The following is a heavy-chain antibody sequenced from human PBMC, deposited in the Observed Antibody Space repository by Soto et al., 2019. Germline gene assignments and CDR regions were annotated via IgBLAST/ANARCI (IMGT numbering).Heavy chain of an antibody. J-gene: IGHJ3*02. CDR1: GFTFTSSA. D-gene: IGHD3-22*01. CDR2: IVVGSGNT. Sequence: SVKVSCKASGFTFTSSAVQWVRQARGQRLEWIGWIVVGSGNTNYAQKFQERVTITRDMSTSTAYMELSSLRSEDTAVYYCAGPGYYDSSGYKRGNAFDIWGQGTMVTVSS. CDR3: AGPGYYDSSGYKRGNAFDI. V-gene: IGHV1-58*01.